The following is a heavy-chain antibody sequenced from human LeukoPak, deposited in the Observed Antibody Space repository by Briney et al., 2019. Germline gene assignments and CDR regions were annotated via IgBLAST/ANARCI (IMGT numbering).Heavy chain of an antibody. CDR1: GFALSSHW. Sequence: GGSLRLSCEASGFALSSHWMTWVRQVPGRGPEWVANVNRDGSETYYLDSVKGRFTISKDNAKNSLYLQMNSLRAEDTALYHCARNNGMDVWGQETTVIVSS. V-gene: IGHV3-7*03. J-gene: IGHJ6*02. CDR2: VNRDGSET. CDR3: ARNNGMDV.